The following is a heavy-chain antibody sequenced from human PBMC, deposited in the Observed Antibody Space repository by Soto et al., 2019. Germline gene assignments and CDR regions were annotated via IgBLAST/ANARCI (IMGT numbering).Heavy chain of an antibody. CDR3: ARGSEAYYYCYGMDV. V-gene: IGHV3-74*03. J-gene: IGHJ6*02. CDR2: ISYDGTET. CDR1: GFTFSGYW. Sequence: GGSLTLACAASGFTFSGYWMHWVRQAPGKGLVWVSHISYDGTETTYADSVKGRFTISRDNPKSKLYLQMNSVRAEDTGVYYCARGSEAYYYCYGMDVWGQGTTVTVSS.